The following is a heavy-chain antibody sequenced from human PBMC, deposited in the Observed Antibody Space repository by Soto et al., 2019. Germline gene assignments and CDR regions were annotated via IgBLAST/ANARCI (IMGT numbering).Heavy chain of an antibody. J-gene: IGHJ4*02. CDR3: ARQAYRYDTNSVGY. D-gene: IGHD3-22*01. V-gene: IGHV5-51*01. CDR2: TYPGDSDI. Sequence: GESLKISCKGSGYSFTTYWIGWVRQMPGKGLEWMGVTYPGDSDIRVSPSFQGQVTISADMSLSTAYLQWSSLRVSDTTMYYCARQAYRYDTNSVGYWGQGTLVTVCS. CDR1: GYSFTTYW.